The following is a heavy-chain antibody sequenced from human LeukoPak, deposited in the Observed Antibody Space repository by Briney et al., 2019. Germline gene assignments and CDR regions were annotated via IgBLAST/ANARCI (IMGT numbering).Heavy chain of an antibody. D-gene: IGHD1-26*01. Sequence: GGSLRLSCAASGFTFSSYAMSWVRQAPGRGLEWVSAISGSGGSTYYADSVKGRFTISRDNSKNTLYLQMNSLRAEDTAVYYCAKAVVGATELFDYWGQGTLVTVSS. CDR1: GFTFSSYA. V-gene: IGHV3-23*01. J-gene: IGHJ4*02. CDR3: AKAVVGATELFDY. CDR2: ISGSGGST.